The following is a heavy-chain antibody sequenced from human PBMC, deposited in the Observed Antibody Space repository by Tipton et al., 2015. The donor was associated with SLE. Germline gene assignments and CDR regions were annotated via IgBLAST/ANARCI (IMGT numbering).Heavy chain of an antibody. D-gene: IGHD3-22*01. Sequence: GLVKPSETLSLTCIVSGGSISSYYWSWIRLPPGKGLEWIGYIYYSGGANYNPSLNSRVTISVDTSKSQFSLKLSSVTAADTAVYYCAREGTYDSSGSVYFDYWGQGTLVTVSS. CDR3: AREGTYDSSGSVYFDY. V-gene: IGHV4-59*12. CDR2: IYYSGGA. J-gene: IGHJ4*02. CDR1: GGSISSYY.